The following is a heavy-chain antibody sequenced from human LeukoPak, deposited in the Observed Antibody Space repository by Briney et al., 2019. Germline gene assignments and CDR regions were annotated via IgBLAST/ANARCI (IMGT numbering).Heavy chain of an antibody. V-gene: IGHV1-46*01. D-gene: IGHD3-22*01. CDR2: INPSGDST. J-gene: IGHJ4*02. CDR1: GYTFTSYY. Sequence: ASVKVPCKASGYTFTSYYMHWVRQAPGQGLEWMGIINPSGDSTRYAQKFQGRVTMTRDTSTSTVYMELSSLRSEDTAVYYCARDGNYYDSSGYYYFDYWGQGTLVTVSS. CDR3: ARDGNYYDSSGYYYFDY.